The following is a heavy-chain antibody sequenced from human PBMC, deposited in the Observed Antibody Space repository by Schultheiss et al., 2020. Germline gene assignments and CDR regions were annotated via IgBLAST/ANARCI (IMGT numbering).Heavy chain of an antibody. D-gene: IGHD3-3*01. CDR2: INSDGSST. Sequence: GGSLRLSCAASDFTVSSNYMSWVRQAPGKGLVWVSRINSDGSSTSYADSVKGRFTISRDNAKNSLYLQMNSLRAEDTAVYYCARDPSLSILEWYYGMDVWGQGTTVNVSS. V-gene: IGHV3-74*01. J-gene: IGHJ6*02. CDR1: DFTVSSNY. CDR3: ARDPSLSILEWYYGMDV.